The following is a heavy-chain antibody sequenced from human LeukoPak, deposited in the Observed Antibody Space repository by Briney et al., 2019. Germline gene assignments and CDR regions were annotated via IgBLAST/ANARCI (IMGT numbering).Heavy chain of an antibody. CDR1: GGSISSSSYY. Sequence: SETLSLTCTVSGGSISSSSYYWGWIRQPPGKGLEWIGSIYYSGSTYYNPSLKSRVTISVDTSKNQFSLKLSSVTAADTAVYYCARADDSSGYYSAWFDPWGQGTLVTVSS. V-gene: IGHV4-39*07. J-gene: IGHJ5*02. CDR3: ARADDSSGYYSAWFDP. D-gene: IGHD3-22*01. CDR2: IYYSGST.